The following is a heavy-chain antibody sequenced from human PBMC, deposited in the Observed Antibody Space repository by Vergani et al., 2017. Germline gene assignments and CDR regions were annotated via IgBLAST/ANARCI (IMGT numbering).Heavy chain of an antibody. J-gene: IGHJ3*02. D-gene: IGHD2-2*01. Sequence: EVQLVESGGGLVQPGGSLRLSCAASGFTFSSYEMNWVRQAQGKGLEWVSYISSSGRPIYTADSVKGRFTISRDNAKKSLYLQMNSLGAEDTAVYYCARGGRVVYCSSTSCSVFAFDIWGQGTMVTVSS. CDR3: ARGGRVVYCSSTSCSVFAFDI. CDR1: GFTFSSYE. CDR2: ISSSGRPI. V-gene: IGHV3-48*03.